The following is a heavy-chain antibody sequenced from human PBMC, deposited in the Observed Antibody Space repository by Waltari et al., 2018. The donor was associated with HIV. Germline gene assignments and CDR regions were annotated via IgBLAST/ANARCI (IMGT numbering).Heavy chain of an antibody. Sequence: EVQLVESGGGVVQPGGSLSLSCAASGCPFSSFWMSWVRQAPGTGLGWVANMKQDGSEKYYVDSGKGRFTISRDNAKNSLYLQMNSLRAEDTAVYYCATSRTFDYWGQGTLVTVSS. CDR3: ATSRTFDY. CDR2: MKQDGSEK. V-gene: IGHV3-7*01. J-gene: IGHJ4*02. CDR1: GCPFSSFW.